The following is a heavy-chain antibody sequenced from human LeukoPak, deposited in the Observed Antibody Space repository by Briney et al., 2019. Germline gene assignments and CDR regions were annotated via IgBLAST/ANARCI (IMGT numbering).Heavy chain of an antibody. CDR3: AKGTTVIRGGWFDP. CDR2: ISNSGGSA. CDR1: GFTFSNYA. Sequence: GGSLRLSCAASGFTFSNYAMSWVRQAPGKGLEWVSTISNSGGSAYCADSVKGRFTISRDNSKNTLYLQMNSLRAEDTAVYYCAKGTTVIRGGWFDPWGQGTLVTVSS. J-gene: IGHJ5*02. D-gene: IGHD4-17*01. V-gene: IGHV3-23*01.